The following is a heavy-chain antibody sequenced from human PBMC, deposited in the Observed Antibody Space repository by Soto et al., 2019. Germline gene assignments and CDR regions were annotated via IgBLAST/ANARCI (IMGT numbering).Heavy chain of an antibody. J-gene: IGHJ6*02. CDR1: GFTFSSYS. CDR3: ARDIVVVVAATSAGMDV. Sequence: PGGSLRLSCAASGFTFSSYSMNWVRQAPGKGLEWVSYISNSCSTIFYADSVKGRFTISRDNSKNTLYLQMNSLRAEDTAVYYCARDIVVVVAATSAGMDVWGQGTTVTVSS. V-gene: IGHV3-48*01. D-gene: IGHD2-15*01. CDR2: ISNSCSTI.